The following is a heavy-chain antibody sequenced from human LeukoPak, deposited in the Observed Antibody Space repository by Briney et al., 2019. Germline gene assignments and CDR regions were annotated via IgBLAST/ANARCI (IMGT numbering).Heavy chain of an antibody. CDR1: GYSFTTYW. CDR3: ASPQEPGLGEYFAS. Sequence: GESLKISCKGSGYSFTTYWIAWVRQMPGKGLEWMGIIYPGDSDTKYSPSFQGQVTISADKSINTAYLQWSSLRASDTAMYYCASPQEPGLGEYFASWGQGTLVTVSS. CDR2: IYPGDSDT. J-gene: IGHJ4*02. V-gene: IGHV5-51*01. D-gene: IGHD3-16*01.